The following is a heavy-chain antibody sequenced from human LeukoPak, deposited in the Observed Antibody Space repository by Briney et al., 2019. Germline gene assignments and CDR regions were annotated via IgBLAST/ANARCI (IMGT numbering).Heavy chain of an antibody. Sequence: PGESLRLSCAASGFTFSSYWMSWVRQAPGKGLEWVANIKHDGSEKYYVDSVKGRFTISRDNAKNSLYLQMNSLRAEDTAVYYCARRLGLGFGEYSNNWFDPWGQGTLVTVSS. V-gene: IGHV3-7*01. D-gene: IGHD3-10*01. CDR2: IKHDGSEK. CDR3: ARRLGLGFGEYSNNWFDP. CDR1: GFTFSSYW. J-gene: IGHJ5*02.